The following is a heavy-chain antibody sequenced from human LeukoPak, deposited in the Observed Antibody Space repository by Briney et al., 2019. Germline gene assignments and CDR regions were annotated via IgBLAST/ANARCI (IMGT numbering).Heavy chain of an antibody. CDR1: SGSISSYY. J-gene: IGHJ2*01. CDR3: ARSASSTWPGAWYFDL. Sequence: SETLSLTCTVSSGSISSYYWNWIRQPPGKGLEWIGYIYYSGSTSYNPSLKSRVTISVDTSKNQFSLKLSSVTAADTAVYCCARSASSTWPGAWYFDLWGRGTLVTVSS. V-gene: IGHV4-59*01. CDR2: IYYSGST. D-gene: IGHD6-13*01.